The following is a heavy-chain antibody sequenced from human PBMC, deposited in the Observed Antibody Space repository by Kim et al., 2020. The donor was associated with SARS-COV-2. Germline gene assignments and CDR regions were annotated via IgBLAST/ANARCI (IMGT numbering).Heavy chain of an antibody. D-gene: IGHD3-22*01. Sequence: KSRVNISVDTSKNQVSLKLSSVTAADTAVYYCARGGYYDSSGYYEGAFDIWGQGTMVTVSS. CDR3: ARGGYYDSSGYYEGAFDI. V-gene: IGHV4-31*02. J-gene: IGHJ3*02.